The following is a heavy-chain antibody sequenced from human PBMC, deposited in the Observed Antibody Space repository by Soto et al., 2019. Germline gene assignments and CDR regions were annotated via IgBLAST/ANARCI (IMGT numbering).Heavy chain of an antibody. D-gene: IGHD3-22*01. J-gene: IGHJ4*02. Sequence: GASVKVSCKASGFTFTSSAVQWVRQARGQRLEWIGWIVVGSGNTNYAQKFQERVTITRDMSTSTAYMELSSLRSEDTAVYYCAADPYYYDSSGYYYFDYWGQGTLVTVSS. V-gene: IGHV1-58*01. CDR3: AADPYYYDSSGYYYFDY. CDR1: GFTFTSSA. CDR2: IVVGSGNT.